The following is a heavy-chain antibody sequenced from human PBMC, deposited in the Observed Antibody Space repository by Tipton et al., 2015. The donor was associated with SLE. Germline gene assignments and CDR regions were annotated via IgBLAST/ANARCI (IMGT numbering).Heavy chain of an antibody. CDR3: AKYVDLAVAGPLDY. J-gene: IGHJ4*02. CDR1: GYSLSSGYY. D-gene: IGHD6-13*01. V-gene: IGHV4-38-2*01. Sequence: TLSLTCGVSGYSLSSGYYWGWFRQPPGKGLGWIGSIYHTGGTPYNPSLKSRVTISVDTSENQFSLTVTSVTASDTAVYYCAKYVDLAVAGPLDYWGQGTLVTVSS. CDR2: IYHTGGT.